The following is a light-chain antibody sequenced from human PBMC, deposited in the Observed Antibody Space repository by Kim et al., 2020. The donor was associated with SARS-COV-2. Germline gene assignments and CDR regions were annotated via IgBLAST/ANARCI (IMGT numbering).Light chain of an antibody. V-gene: IGKV3-20*01. CDR3: QQYGSSPYT. CDR1: QSVSSNY. J-gene: IGKJ2*01. Sequence: SPGARATLACRASQSVSSNYLAWYQGKPGQAPRLLIFGASSRATGIPDRFSGSGSGTDFTLTISRLEPEDFAVYYCQQYGSSPYTFGQGTKLEI. CDR2: GAS.